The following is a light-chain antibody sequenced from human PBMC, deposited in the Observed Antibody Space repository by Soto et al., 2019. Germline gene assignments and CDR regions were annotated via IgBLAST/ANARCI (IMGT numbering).Light chain of an antibody. V-gene: IGLV2-14*01. CDR1: SSDVGGYNY. CDR2: DVS. J-gene: IGLJ1*01. CDR3: SSSTTSSSPLSV. Sequence: QTVLTQPASVSGSPGQSITISCTGTSSDVGGYNYVSWYQQHPGKAPKLMIYDVSNRPSGVSNRFSGSKSGNTASLTISGLQADDVSDYYCSSSTTSSSPLSVLGTAPNVTVL.